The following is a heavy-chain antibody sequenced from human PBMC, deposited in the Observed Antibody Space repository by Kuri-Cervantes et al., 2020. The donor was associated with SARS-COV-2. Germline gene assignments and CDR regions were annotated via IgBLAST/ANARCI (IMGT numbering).Heavy chain of an antibody. CDR1: GFTFGDYA. Sequence: GESLKISCTASGFTFGDYAMSWVRQAPGKGLEWVSAISGSGGSTYYADSVKGRFTISRDNSKNTLYLQMNSLRAEDTAVYYCAKPDAFDIWGQGTMVTVSS. CDR3: AKPDAFDI. V-gene: IGHV3-23*01. CDR2: ISGSGGST. J-gene: IGHJ3*02.